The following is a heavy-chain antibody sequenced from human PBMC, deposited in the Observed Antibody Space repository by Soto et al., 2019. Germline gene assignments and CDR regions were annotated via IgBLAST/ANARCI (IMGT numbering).Heavy chain of an antibody. V-gene: IGHV3-23*01. J-gene: IGHJ6*02. CDR3: AKVMGWYYDSSGYQLYGMDV. D-gene: IGHD3-22*01. Sequence: GGSLRLSCAASGFTFSSYAMSWVRQAPGKGLEWVSAISGSGGSTYYADSVKGRFTISRDNSKNTLYLQMNSLRAEDTAVYYCAKVMGWYYDSSGYQLYGMDVWGQGTTLTVSS. CDR2: ISGSGGST. CDR1: GFTFSSYA.